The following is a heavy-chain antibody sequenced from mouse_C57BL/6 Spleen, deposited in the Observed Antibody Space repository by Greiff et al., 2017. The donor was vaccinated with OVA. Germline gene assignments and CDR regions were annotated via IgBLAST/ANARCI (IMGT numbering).Heavy chain of an antibody. CDR2: IFPGDGVT. CDR1: VYAFSSSW. CDR3: ARYDDGYYNYFDY. D-gene: IGHD2-3*01. V-gene: IGHV1-82*01. J-gene: IGHJ2*01. Sequence: QVQLQPSGPELVKPGASVKISCKASVYAFSSSWMNWVKQRPGTGLEWIGRIFPGDGVTTYHGNFTGKATITEDKYSSTAYMQRSSLTSKDPSVDFCARYDDGYYNYFDYWGQGTTLTVSS.